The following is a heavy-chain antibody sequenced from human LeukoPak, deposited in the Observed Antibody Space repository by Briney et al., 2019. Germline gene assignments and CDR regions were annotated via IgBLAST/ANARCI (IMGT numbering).Heavy chain of an antibody. Sequence: HPSETLSLTCAVYGGSFSGYYWSWIRQPPGKGLEWIGEINHSGSTNYNPSLKSRVTISVDTSKNQFSLKLSSVTAADTAVYYCARNRLIVVVTAIRGRYRYAFDIWGQGTMVTVSS. D-gene: IGHD2-21*02. CDR1: GGSFSGYY. J-gene: IGHJ3*02. CDR3: ARNRLIVVVTAIRGRYRYAFDI. V-gene: IGHV4-34*01. CDR2: INHSGST.